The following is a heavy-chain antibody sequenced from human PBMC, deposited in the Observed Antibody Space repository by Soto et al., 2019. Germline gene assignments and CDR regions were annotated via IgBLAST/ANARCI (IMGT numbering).Heavy chain of an antibody. CDR1: GFSLSTRGEA. V-gene: IGHV2-5*02. CDR2: IYWAEDK. Sequence: QITLKESGPTLVKPTQTLTLTCTFSGFSLSTRGEAVGWFRQPPGKALDWLALIYWAEDKWYSPSLKRRVTIADDTSKNQVVLTMTNMDPVDTSTYYCAHRPRGYAYYFDYWGQGTLVTVSS. D-gene: IGHD5-12*01. CDR3: AHRPRGYAYYFDY. J-gene: IGHJ4*02.